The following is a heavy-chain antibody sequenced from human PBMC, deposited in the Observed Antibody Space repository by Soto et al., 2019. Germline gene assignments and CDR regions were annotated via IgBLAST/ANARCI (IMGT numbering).Heavy chain of an antibody. J-gene: IGHJ6*02. D-gene: IGHD2-2*01. Sequence: QVQLVESGGGVVQPGRSLRLSCAASGFIFSSYGMHWVRQAPGKGLEWVAVISYDGSNKYYADSVKGRFTISSSKNTLYLQMNSLRAEDTAVYYCAKDWGYGTSADPGANGKGGYYYGMDVWGQGTTVTVSS. V-gene: IGHV3-30*18. CDR2: ISYDGSNK. CDR3: AKDWGYGTSADPGANGKGGYYYGMDV. CDR1: GFIFSSYG.